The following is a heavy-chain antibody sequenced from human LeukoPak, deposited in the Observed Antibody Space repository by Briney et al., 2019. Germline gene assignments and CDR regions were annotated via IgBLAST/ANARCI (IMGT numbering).Heavy chain of an antibody. CDR2: IYPGDSDT. Sequence: GESLQISCKGSGYSFTSYWIGWVRQMPGKGLERMGIIYPGDSDTRYSPSFQGQVTISADKSISTAYLQWSSLKASDTAMYYCARREEQWLAPDSEYYFDYWGQGTLVTVSS. CDR1: GYSFTSYW. J-gene: IGHJ4*02. D-gene: IGHD6-19*01. V-gene: IGHV5-51*01. CDR3: ARREEQWLAPDSEYYFDY.